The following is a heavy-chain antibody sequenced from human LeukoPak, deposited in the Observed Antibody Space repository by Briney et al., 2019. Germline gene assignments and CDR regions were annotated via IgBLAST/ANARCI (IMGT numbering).Heavy chain of an antibody. V-gene: IGHV3-23*01. D-gene: IGHD3-16*02. J-gene: IGHJ3*02. CDR3: ALNGREVPSGAFDI. Sequence: GESLRLSCAASGFTFSNYAMSWVRQAPGEGLEWVSAISGSGGSTYYADSVKGRFTISRDNSKNTLYLQMNSLRAEDTAVYYCALNGREVPSGAFDIWGQGTMVTVSS. CDR2: ISGSGGST. CDR1: GFTFSNYA.